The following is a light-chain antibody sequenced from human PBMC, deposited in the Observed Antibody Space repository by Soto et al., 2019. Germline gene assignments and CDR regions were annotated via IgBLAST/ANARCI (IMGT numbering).Light chain of an antibody. CDR2: NVS. CDR3: TSYTSASTYV. V-gene: IGLV2-14*01. Sequence: QSALTQPASVSGSPGQSIAISCTGTSSDVGGHDSVSWYQQHPGKAPKLMIYNVSNWPSGVSNRFSGSKSGNTASLTISGLLAEDEADYFCTSYTSASTYVFGAGTKVTV. CDR1: SSDVGGHDS. J-gene: IGLJ1*01.